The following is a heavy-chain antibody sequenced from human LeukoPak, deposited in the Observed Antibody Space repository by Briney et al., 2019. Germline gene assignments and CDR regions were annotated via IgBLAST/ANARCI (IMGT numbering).Heavy chain of an antibody. Sequence: PSETLSLTCAVSGGSISSSNWWSWVRQPPGKGLEWIGEIYHSGSTNYNPSLKSRVTISVDTSKNQFSLKLSSVTAADTAVYYCARDAYQNYGSGGGYWGQGTLVTVSS. J-gene: IGHJ4*02. CDR1: GGSISSSNW. CDR3: ARDAYQNYGSGGGY. CDR2: IYHSGST. D-gene: IGHD3-10*01. V-gene: IGHV4-4*02.